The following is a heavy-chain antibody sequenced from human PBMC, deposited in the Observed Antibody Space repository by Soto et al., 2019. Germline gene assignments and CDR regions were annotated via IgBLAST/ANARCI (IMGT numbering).Heavy chain of an antibody. CDR3: ARGLGYCSGGSCRNIDSYYYYYMDV. D-gene: IGHD2-15*01. CDR1: GGSISSYY. CDR2: IYYSGST. Sequence: PSETLSLTCTVSGGSISSYYWSWIRQPPGKGLEWIGYIYYSGSTNYNPSLKSRVTISVDTSKNQFSLKLSSVTAADTAVYYCARGLGYCSGGSCRNIDSYYYYYMDVWGKGTTVTIS. V-gene: IGHV4-59*08. J-gene: IGHJ6*03.